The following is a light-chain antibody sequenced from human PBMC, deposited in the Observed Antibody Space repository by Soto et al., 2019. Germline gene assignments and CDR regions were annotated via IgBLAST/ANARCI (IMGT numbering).Light chain of an antibody. CDR1: QSISEY. CDR3: LQTYTTPWT. Sequence: DIQMTQSPSSLSASVGDRVTITCRAGQSISEYLSWYQQKPGKAPKLLIYSTSTLQSGVPSRFIGSRSGTYFTLTISSLQPEEFATYYCLQTYTTPWTFGQGTKVEIK. V-gene: IGKV1-39*01. CDR2: STS. J-gene: IGKJ1*01.